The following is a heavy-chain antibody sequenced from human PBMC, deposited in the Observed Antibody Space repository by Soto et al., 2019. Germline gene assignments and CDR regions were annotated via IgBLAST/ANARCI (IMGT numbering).Heavy chain of an antibody. CDR3: AVTPNCGRDCSAASYWYFDI. D-gene: IGHD2-21*02. CDR2: ISGDSGRT. J-gene: IGHJ2*01. CDR1: GLTFGNYA. V-gene: IGHV3-23*01. Sequence: EVQLLESGGGLVQPGGSVRLSCAASGLTFGNYAMSWVRQAPGKGLEWVSAISGDSGRTDYADSVKGRFTISRDNSKNPLYLQMNTLRAEDTAVYYCAVTPNCGRDCSAASYWYFDIWGRGTLVTVSS.